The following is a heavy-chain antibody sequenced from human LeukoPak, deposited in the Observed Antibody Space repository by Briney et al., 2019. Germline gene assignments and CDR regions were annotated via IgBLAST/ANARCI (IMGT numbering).Heavy chain of an antibody. J-gene: IGHJ5*02. CDR3: ARESNEYYYDSSGYPNWFDP. CDR1: GFTFSSYV. V-gene: IGHV3-30*04. Sequence: GRSLRLSCAASGFTFSSYVMHWVRQAPGKGLEWVAVISYDGSNKYYADSVKGRFTISRDNSKNTLYLQMNSLRAEDTAVYYCARESNEYYYDSSGYPNWFDPWGQGTLVTVSS. D-gene: IGHD3-22*01. CDR2: ISYDGSNK.